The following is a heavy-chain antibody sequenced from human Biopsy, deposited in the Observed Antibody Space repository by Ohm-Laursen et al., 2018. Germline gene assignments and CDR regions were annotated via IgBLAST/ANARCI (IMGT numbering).Heavy chain of an antibody. Sequence: ASVKVSCNASGYTFTGYHVHWVRQAPGQGLEWMGWINAKTSDTNYAQKFQGRVTMTRDTSISTAYVDLSSLRSDDTAVYYCTRGGYYYDSLAYYYWFDPWGQGTLVTVSS. V-gene: IGHV1-2*02. CDR2: INAKTSDT. CDR1: GYTFTGYH. J-gene: IGHJ5*02. D-gene: IGHD3-22*01. CDR3: TRGGYYYDSLAYYYWFDP.